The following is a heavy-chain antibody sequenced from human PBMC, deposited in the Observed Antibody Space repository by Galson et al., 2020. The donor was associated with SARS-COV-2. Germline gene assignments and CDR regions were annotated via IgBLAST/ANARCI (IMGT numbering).Heavy chain of an antibody. CDR1: GYSFTSYW. J-gene: IGHJ4*02. CDR2: IDPSDSYT. CDR3: ARRSAYDSSGYYSDLDY. V-gene: IGHV5-10-1*01. D-gene: IGHD3-22*01. Sequence: KISCKGSGYSFTSYWISWVRQMPGKGLEWMGRIDPSDSYTNYSPSFQGHVTISADKSISTAYLQWSSLKASDTAMYYCARRSAYDSSGYYSDLDYWGQGTLVTVSS.